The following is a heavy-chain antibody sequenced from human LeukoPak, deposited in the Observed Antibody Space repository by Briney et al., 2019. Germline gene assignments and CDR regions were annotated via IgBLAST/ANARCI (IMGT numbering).Heavy chain of an antibody. D-gene: IGHD3-3*01. CDR3: ARVDFWSGLDYYYYYMDV. V-gene: IGHV4-39*07. J-gene: IGHJ6*03. CDR1: GDSISSNNYY. Sequence: PSETLSLTCIVSGDSISSNNYYWGWIRQPPGKGLEWLGSIYYTGTTYNNPSLKSRVTISVDTSKNQFSLKLSSVTAADTAVYYCARVDFWSGLDYYYYYMDVWGKGTTVTVSS. CDR2: IYYTGTT.